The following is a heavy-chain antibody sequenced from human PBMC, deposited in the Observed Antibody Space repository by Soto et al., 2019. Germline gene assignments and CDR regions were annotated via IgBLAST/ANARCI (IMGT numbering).Heavy chain of an antibody. V-gene: IGHV4-39*01. CDR3: ARLSQWLALGDY. J-gene: IGHJ4*02. CDR1: GGSISSSSYY. D-gene: IGHD6-19*01. CDR2: IYYSGST. Sequence: SETLSLTCTVSGGSISSSSYYWGWIRQPPGKGLEWIGSIYYSGSTYYNPSLKSRVTISVDTSKNQFSLKLSSVTAADTAVYYCARLSQWLALGDYWGQGTLVTVSS.